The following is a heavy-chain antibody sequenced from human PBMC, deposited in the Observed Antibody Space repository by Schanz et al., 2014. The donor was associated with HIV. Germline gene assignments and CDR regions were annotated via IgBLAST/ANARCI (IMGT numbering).Heavy chain of an antibody. Sequence: VQLMESGGGPEKPGGSLRLSCAVSGFTFSDAWMSWVRQTPGKGLEWVGRIKSAPYSGTTDYPAPVKGRFTVSRDDSKTTVYLQMNSLKTEDTGVYYCAAGLGHSDFDYWGQGTLVTVSS. CDR2: IKSAPYSGTT. CDR1: GFTFSDAW. D-gene: IGHD2-15*01. V-gene: IGHV3-15*01. J-gene: IGHJ4*02. CDR3: AAGLGHSDFDY.